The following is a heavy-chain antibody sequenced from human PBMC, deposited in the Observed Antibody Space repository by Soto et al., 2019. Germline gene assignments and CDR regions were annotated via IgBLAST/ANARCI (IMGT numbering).Heavy chain of an antibody. D-gene: IGHD5-18*01. CDR2: ISSSSSYI. CDR1: GFIFSSYT. V-gene: IGHV3-21*01. J-gene: IGHJ4*02. Sequence: EVQLVESGGGLVKPGGSLRLSCAASGFIFSSYTMNWVRQAPGKGLEWVSSISSSSSYIYYADSVKGRFTISIDNAKKSMYLQMNSLRADDTAVYYCARGYSDCDYWGQGTLVTVSS. CDR3: ARGYSDCDY.